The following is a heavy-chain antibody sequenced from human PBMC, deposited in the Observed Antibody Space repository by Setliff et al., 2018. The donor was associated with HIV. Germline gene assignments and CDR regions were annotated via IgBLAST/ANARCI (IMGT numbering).Heavy chain of an antibody. CDR3: TRGRDYCFDY. CDR1: GFTVSGSA. V-gene: IGHV3-30*02. Sequence: LRLSCGASGFTVSGSAMDWVRQAPGKGLEWVAFIQDDGNDKNYADPVRGRFTISRDISKNILYLQMNSLRGEDTAVYYCTRGRDYCFDYWGQGALVTVSS. J-gene: IGHJ4*02. CDR2: IQDDGNDK.